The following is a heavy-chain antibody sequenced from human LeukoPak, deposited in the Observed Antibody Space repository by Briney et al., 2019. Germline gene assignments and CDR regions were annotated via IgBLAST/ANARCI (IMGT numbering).Heavy chain of an antibody. J-gene: IGHJ1*01. V-gene: IGHV3-30*04. Sequence: GASLRLSCAASGFTFSSYAMHRVRQAPGKGLEWVAVISYDGSNKYYADSVKGRFTISRDNSKNTLYLQMNSLRAEDTAVYYCARDRGNDYGALMQHWGQGTLVTVSS. CDR1: GFTFSSYA. CDR2: ISYDGSNK. CDR3: ARDRGNDYGALMQH. D-gene: IGHD4-17*01.